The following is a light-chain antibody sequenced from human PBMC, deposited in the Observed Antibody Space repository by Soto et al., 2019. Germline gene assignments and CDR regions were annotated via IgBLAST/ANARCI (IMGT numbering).Light chain of an antibody. CDR3: QQRSNWPPIT. CDR2: DAS. J-gene: IGKJ5*01. V-gene: IGKV3-11*01. Sequence: EIVLTQSPSTLSLSPGETAIPSCTVSQSVSSYLAWYQQKPGKAPRLLIYDASNRATGIPARFSGSGSGTDFTLTISSLEPEDFAVYYCQQRSNWPPITFGQGTRLEIK. CDR1: QSVSSY.